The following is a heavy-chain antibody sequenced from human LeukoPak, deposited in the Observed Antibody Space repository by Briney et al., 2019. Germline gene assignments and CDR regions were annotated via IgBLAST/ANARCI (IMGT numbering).Heavy chain of an antibody. Sequence: GGSLRLSCVASGFTFKSYEMNWVRQAPGKGLEWVSYISSSGTTIYYADSVKGRFTISRDNAKNSLYLQMNSLRVEDTAIYYCARDRYGDENYWGQGVLVTVSS. D-gene: IGHD4-17*01. CDR3: ARDRYGDENY. V-gene: IGHV3-48*03. J-gene: IGHJ4*02. CDR2: ISSSGTTI. CDR1: GFTFKSYE.